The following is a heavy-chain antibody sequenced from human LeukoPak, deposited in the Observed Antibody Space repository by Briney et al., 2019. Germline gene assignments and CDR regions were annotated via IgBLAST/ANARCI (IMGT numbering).Heavy chain of an antibody. CDR1: GGTFSSYA. Sequence: SVKVSCKASGGTFSSYAISWVRQAPGQGLEWMGGIIPICGTANYAQKFQGRVTITADESTSTAYMELSSLRSEDTAVYYCAREMRFGELYYYYYGMDVWGKGTTVTVSS. CDR3: AREMRFGELYYYYYGMDV. CDR2: IIPICGTA. J-gene: IGHJ6*04. V-gene: IGHV1-69*01. D-gene: IGHD3-10*01.